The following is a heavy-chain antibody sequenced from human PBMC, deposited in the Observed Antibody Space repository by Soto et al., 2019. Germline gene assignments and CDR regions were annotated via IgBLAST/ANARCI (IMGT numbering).Heavy chain of an antibody. CDR3: ARESPYYYDSSTPVYYYGMDV. Sequence: GGSLRLSCAASGFTFSNAWMSWVRQAPGKGLEWVSVIYSGGSTYYADSVKGRFTISRDNSKNTLYLQMNSLRAEDTAVYYCARESPYYYDSSTPVYYYGMDVWGQGTTVTVSS. V-gene: IGHV3-66*01. CDR1: GFTFSNAW. CDR2: IYSGGST. D-gene: IGHD3-22*01. J-gene: IGHJ6*02.